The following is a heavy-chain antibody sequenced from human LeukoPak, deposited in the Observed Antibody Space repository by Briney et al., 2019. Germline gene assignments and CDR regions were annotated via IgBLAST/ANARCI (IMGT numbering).Heavy chain of an antibody. CDR1: GGTFSSYA. J-gene: IGHJ4*02. Sequence: SVKVSCKASGGTFSSYAISWVRQAPGQGLEWMGRIIPIFGTANYAQKFQGRVTITTDESTSTAYMELSSLRSEDTAVYYWARDFTMPYLDYWGQGTLVTVSS. V-gene: IGHV1-69*05. CDR2: IIPIFGTA. CDR3: ARDFTMPYLDY. D-gene: IGHD3-10*01.